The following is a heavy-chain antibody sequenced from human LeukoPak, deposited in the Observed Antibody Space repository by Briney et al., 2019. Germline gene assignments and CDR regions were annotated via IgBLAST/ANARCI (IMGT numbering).Heavy chain of an antibody. V-gene: IGHV3-21*05. D-gene: IGHD5-12*01. Sequence: PGGSLRLSCAGSGFTFSRNAMTWVRQAPGKGLEWVSYISSSSSYTNYADSVKGRFTISRDNAKNSLYLQMNSLRAEDTAVYYCARGGRIVATTLIANWGQGTLVTVSS. CDR3: ARGGRIVATTLIAN. CDR2: ISSSSSYT. J-gene: IGHJ4*02. CDR1: GFTFSRNA.